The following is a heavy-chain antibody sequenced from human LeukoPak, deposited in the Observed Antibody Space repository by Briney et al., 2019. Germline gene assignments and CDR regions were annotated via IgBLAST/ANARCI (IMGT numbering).Heavy chain of an antibody. Sequence: GGSLRLSCAASGFTFSDYYMSWIRQAPGKGLEWVSYISSSGSTIYYADSVKGRFTISRDNAKNSLYLQMNSLRAEDTAVHYCARDDDYGSGDDAFDIWGQGTMVTVSS. CDR2: ISSSGSTI. CDR1: GFTFSDYY. D-gene: IGHD3-10*01. V-gene: IGHV3-11*01. CDR3: ARDDDYGSGDDAFDI. J-gene: IGHJ3*02.